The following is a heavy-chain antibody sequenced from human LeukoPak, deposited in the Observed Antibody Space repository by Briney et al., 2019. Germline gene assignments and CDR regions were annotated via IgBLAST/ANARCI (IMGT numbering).Heavy chain of an antibody. V-gene: IGHV4-61*02. Sequence: SETLSLTCTVSGASISDNFYWSWIRQSAGKGLEWIGRIYASGITTYSSSLKSRLTISVDTSKNQFSLRLTSVTAADTAVYYCARESRTVQMATSMHGHWFDPWGQGTLVTVSS. CDR3: ARESRTVQMATSMHGHWFDP. CDR1: GASISDNFY. D-gene: IGHD5-24*01. CDR2: IYASGIT. J-gene: IGHJ5*02.